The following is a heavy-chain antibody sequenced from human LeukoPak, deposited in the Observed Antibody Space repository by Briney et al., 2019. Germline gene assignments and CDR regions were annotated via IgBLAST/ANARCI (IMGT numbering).Heavy chain of an antibody. J-gene: IGHJ6*03. D-gene: IGHD6-6*01. CDR2: IYSGGST. V-gene: IGHV3-53*01. CDR1: GFTVSSNY. Sequence: GGSLRLSCAASGFTVSSNYMSWVRQAPGKGLEWVSVIYSGGSTYYADSVKGRFTISRDNSKNTLYLQMNSLRAEDTAVYYWAKTSSSSSFYYYYYYMDVGGKGPTVPVPS. CDR3: AKTSSSSSFYYYYYYMDV.